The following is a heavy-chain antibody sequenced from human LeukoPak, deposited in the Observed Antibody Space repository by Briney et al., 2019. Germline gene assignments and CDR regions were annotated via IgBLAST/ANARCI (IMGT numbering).Heavy chain of an antibody. CDR3: AINYVWGSYNDAFDI. V-gene: IGHV3-74*01. CDR1: GFTFSSYW. J-gene: IGHJ3*02. CDR2: INSDGSST. Sequence: GGSLRLSCAASGFTFSSYWMHWVRHAPGKGLVWVSRINSDGSSTSYADSVKGRFTISRDNAKNTLYLQMNSLRAEDTAVYYCAINYVWGSYNDAFDIWGQGTVVTVSS. D-gene: IGHD3-16*01.